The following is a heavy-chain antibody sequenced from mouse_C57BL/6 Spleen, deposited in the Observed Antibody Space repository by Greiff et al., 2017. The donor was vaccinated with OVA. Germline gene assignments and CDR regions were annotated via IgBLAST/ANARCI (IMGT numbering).Heavy chain of an antibody. D-gene: IGHD1-1*01. CDR1: GFSLTSYG. Sequence: QVQLKESGPGLVAPSQSLSITCTVSGFSLTSYGVSWVRQPPGKGLEWLGVIWGDGSTNYHSALLSRLSISKDNSKSQVFLKLNSLQTEDTATYYCAKPGRYYGSSYPWYFDVWGTGTTVTVSS. CDR3: AKPGRYYGSSYPWYFDV. CDR2: IWGDGST. V-gene: IGHV2-3*01. J-gene: IGHJ1*03.